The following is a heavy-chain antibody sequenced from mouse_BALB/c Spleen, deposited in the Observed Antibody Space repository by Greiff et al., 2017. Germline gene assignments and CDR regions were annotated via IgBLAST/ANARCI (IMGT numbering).Heavy chain of an antibody. V-gene: IGHV5-4*02. J-gene: IGHJ4*01. D-gene: IGHD1-1*02. CDR1: GFTFSDYY. CDR3: ARGGVAVDY. Sequence: DVMLVESGGGLVKPGGSLKLSCAASGFTFSDYYMYWVRQTPEKRLEWVATISDGGSYTYYPDSVKGRFTISRDNAKNHLYLQMSSLKSEDTAMYYCARGGVAVDYWGQGTSVTGSS. CDR2: ISDGGSYT.